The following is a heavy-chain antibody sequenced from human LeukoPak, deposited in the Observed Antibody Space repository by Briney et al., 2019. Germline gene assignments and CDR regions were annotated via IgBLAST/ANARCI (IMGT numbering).Heavy chain of an antibody. Sequence: PSETLSLTCAVYGGSFSGYYWSWIRQPPRKGLEWIGEINHSGSTNYNPSLKSRVTISVDTSKNQFSLKLSSVTAADTAVYYCARTKPGAVPAAISAWGQGTLVTVSS. D-gene: IGHD2-2*02. CDR2: INHSGST. CDR1: GGSFSGYY. J-gene: IGHJ4*02. V-gene: IGHV4-34*01. CDR3: ARTKPGAVPAAISA.